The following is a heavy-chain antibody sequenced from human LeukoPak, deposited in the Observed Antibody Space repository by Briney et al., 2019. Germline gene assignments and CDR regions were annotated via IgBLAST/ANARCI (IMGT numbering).Heavy chain of an antibody. Sequence: GGSLRLSCAASGFTFSSYEMNWVRQAPGKGLEWVSYISTTGSSIYYADSVKGRFTISRDNVKNLLYLQMNSLRAEDTAVYNCAKDRRRDDVLTGSFSDWGQGTLVTVSS. J-gene: IGHJ4*02. V-gene: IGHV3-48*03. CDR1: GFTFSSYE. CDR2: ISTTGSSI. CDR3: AKDRRRDDVLTGSFSD. D-gene: IGHD3-9*01.